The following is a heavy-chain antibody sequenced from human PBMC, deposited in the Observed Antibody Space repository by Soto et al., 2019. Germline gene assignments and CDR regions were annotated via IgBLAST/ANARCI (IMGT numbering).Heavy chain of an antibody. CDR3: ARDRQFSHPRGGMDV. D-gene: IGHD3-10*01. CDR2: ISGTGYNT. Sequence: AGGSLRLCCAASGFTVSSYAMNWVRQAPGKGLEWVSAISGTGYNTYYADSLKGRFTISRDNSKNTLSLQMNSLRAEDTAVYYCARDRQFSHPRGGMDVWGQGTTVTVSS. V-gene: IGHV3-23*01. J-gene: IGHJ6*02. CDR1: GFTVSSYA.